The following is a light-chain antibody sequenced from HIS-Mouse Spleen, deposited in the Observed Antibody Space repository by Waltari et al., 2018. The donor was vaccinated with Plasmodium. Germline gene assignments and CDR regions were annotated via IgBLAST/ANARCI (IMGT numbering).Light chain of an antibody. J-gene: IGLJ3*02. V-gene: IGLV3-27*01. CDR1: VLAKKY. CDR3: YSAADNNLV. CDR2: KDS. Sequence: SYELTQPSSVSVSPGQTARLTCSGDVLAKKYARWFQQKPGQAPVLVIYKDSERPSGIPERFSGSSSGTTVTLTISGAQVEEEADYYCYSAADNNLVFGGGTKLTVL.